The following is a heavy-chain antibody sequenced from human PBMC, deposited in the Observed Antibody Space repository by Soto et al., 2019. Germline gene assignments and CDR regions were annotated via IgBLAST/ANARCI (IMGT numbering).Heavy chain of an antibody. CDR3: ASDRGPSSGYYPDWFDP. V-gene: IGHV1-69*12. CDR1: GGTFSSYA. Sequence: QVQLVQSGAEVKKPGSSVKVSCKASGGTFSSYAISWVRQAPGQGLEWMGEIIPIFGTANYAKKFQGRVTLTADESTSTACLELSSLRSEDTAVYYCASDRGPSSGYYPDWFDPWGQGTLVSVSS. J-gene: IGHJ5*02. D-gene: IGHD3-22*01. CDR2: IIPIFGTA.